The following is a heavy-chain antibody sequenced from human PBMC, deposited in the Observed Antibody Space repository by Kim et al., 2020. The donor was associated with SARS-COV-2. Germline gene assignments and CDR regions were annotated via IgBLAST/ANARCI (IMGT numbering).Heavy chain of an antibody. CDR3: ARNSPSGAYFDL. Sequence: SETLSLTCTVSGGSISSYYWSWIRQPPGKGLEWIGYIYYSGSTNYNPSLKSRVTISVDTSKNQFSLKLSSVTAADTAVYYCARNSPSGAYFDLWGRGTLVTVSS. CDR2: IYYSGST. D-gene: IGHD2-15*01. J-gene: IGHJ2*01. V-gene: IGHV4-59*01. CDR1: GGSISSYY.